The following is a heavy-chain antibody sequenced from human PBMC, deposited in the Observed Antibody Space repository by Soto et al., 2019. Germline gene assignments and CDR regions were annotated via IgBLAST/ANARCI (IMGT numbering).Heavy chain of an antibody. J-gene: IGHJ5*02. CDR1: GGSISSGGYY. D-gene: IGHD3-16*01. CDR2: TYYSGST. V-gene: IGHV4-31*03. Sequence: QVQLQESGPGLVKPSQTLSLTCTVSGGSISSGGYYWSWIRQHPGKGLEWIGYTYYSGSTYYNPSLKTRVTISVDTSKTQFSLKLSSVTAADTAVYYCARVGGINWFDPWGQGTLVTVSS. CDR3: ARVGGINWFDP.